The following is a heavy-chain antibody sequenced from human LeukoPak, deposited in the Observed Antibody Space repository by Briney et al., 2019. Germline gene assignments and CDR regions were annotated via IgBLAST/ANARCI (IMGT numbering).Heavy chain of an antibody. CDR1: GFTFSSYA. J-gene: IGHJ4*02. CDR2: ISGSGGST. CDR3: AKSRYEYSGSYLSY. D-gene: IGHD1-26*01. Sequence: GGSLRLSCAASGFTFSSYAMSWVRQAPGKGLEWVSAISGSGGSTYYADSVKGRFTISRDNSKNTLYLQMNSLRAEDTAVYYCAKSRYEYSGSYLSYWGQGTLVTVPS. V-gene: IGHV3-23*01.